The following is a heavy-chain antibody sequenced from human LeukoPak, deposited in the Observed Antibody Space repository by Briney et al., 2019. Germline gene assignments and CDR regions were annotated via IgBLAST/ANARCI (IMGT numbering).Heavy chain of an antibody. CDR2: IYTIEST. Sequence: SQTLSLTCTVSGGSISSGTYYWSWIRQPAGKGLEWIGRIYTIESTKYNPSLQSRVTISLYASKNQYSLKLSSVTAADAAMYYCAREAVGTYCGGDCSKNWFDPWGQGTLVTVSS. CDR1: GGSISSGTYY. D-gene: IGHD2-21*02. CDR3: AREAVGTYCGGDCSKNWFDP. J-gene: IGHJ5*02. V-gene: IGHV4-61*02.